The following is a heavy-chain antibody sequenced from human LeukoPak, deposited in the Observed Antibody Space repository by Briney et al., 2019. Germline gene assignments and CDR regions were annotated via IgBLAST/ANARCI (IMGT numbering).Heavy chain of an antibody. Sequence: SETLSLTCTVSGVSITTTNYYWGWVRPPPGKGLEWIGTVYYSGNTYYSPSLKIRVTISLAASKNQFSLRLSSVTAADTALYYCAKVFWSGYDTPHFDYWGQGMLVTVSS. CDR2: VYYSGNT. D-gene: IGHD3-3*01. V-gene: IGHV4-39*07. CDR1: GVSITTTNYY. CDR3: AKVFWSGYDTPHFDY. J-gene: IGHJ4*02.